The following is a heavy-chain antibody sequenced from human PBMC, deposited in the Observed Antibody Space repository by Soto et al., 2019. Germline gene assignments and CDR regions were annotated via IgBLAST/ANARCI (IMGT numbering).Heavy chain of an antibody. V-gene: IGHV4-34*01. CDR2: INHLGSI. CDR3: ARGGISHWAYFYYMDV. Sequence: SETLSLTCVVSGGSLNDYFWSWIRQPPGMALEWIGEINHLGSINYNPSLKSRVTMSVDTSKNQFSLTLNSVTAADTATYYCARGGISHWAYFYYMDVWDRGTTVTVSS. D-gene: IGHD2-21*01. CDR1: GGSLNDYF. J-gene: IGHJ6*03.